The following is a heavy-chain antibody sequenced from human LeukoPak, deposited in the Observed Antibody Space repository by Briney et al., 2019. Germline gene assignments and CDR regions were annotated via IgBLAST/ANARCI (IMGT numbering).Heavy chain of an antibody. J-gene: IGHJ4*02. CDR2: VHYSGTA. CDR1: DGSLTNYD. V-gene: IGHV4-59*01. D-gene: IGHD4-17*01. Sequence: SETLSLTCTVSDGSLTNYDWGWVRQPPGKGLEFIGQVHYSGTANYNPSLRSRVTISIDTSKKHFFLKLKSVTAADTAVYYCARGYGDFRVEGRYFHSWGQGTLVTVSS. CDR3: ARGYGDFRVEGRYFHS.